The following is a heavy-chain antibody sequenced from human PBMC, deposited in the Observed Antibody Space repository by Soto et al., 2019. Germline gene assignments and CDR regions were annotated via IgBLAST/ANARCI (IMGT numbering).Heavy chain of an antibody. CDR2: IYYSGSI. D-gene: IGHD6-19*01. CDR3: AKSLWDTSGWKTDY. V-gene: IGHV4-59*01. Sequence: QVQLQESGPGLVKPSETLSLTCTVSGDSISSLYWSWIRQPPGKGLVWIGYIYYSGSINYNPSLKSRVTISVDPSKNHFSLRLSSVTAADTAVYYCAKSLWDTSGWKTDYWGQGTLVTVSS. CDR1: GDSISSLY. J-gene: IGHJ4*02.